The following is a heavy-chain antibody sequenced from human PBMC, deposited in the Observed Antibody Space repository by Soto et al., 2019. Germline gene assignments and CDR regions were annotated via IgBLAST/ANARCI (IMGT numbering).Heavy chain of an antibody. J-gene: IGHJ4*02. D-gene: IGHD1-26*01. V-gene: IGHV3-7*03. CDR2: LNQNGSEK. Sequence: GGSLRLSCAASGFTFTDYWMSWVRQAPGKGLEWVANLNQNGSEKNCVDSVKGRFTISRDNAKNSVYLHLNSLRAEDTAVYYCARDKFSGTYYVKGVTYLFDYWGQGAMVTVYS. CDR1: GFTFTDYW. CDR3: ARDKFSGTYYVKGVTYLFDY.